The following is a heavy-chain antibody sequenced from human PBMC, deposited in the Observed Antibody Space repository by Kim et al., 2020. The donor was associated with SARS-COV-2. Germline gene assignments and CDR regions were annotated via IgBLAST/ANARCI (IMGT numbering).Heavy chain of an antibody. CDR2: INTNTGNP. Sequence: ASVKVSCKASGYTFTSYAMNWVRQAPGQGLEWMGWINTNTGNPTYAQGFTGRFVFSLDTSVSTAYLQISSLKAEDTAVYYCARGIPIGIAAAEYFDYWGQGTLVTVSS. CDR1: GYTFTSYA. D-gene: IGHD6-13*01. V-gene: IGHV7-4-1*02. CDR3: ARGIPIGIAAAEYFDY. J-gene: IGHJ4*02.